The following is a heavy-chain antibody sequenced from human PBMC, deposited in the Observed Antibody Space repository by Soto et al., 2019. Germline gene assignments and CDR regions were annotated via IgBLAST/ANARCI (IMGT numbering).Heavy chain of an antibody. D-gene: IGHD3-9*01. Sequence: QVQLQQWGAGPLSPLETLSLTCGVSGGSCSGYYWAWIRQSPGKGLEWIGEINDRGSINYNPSLKSRVIISVDTSKNHYSLNLRSVTAADTAVYYCARESHDILTGPPWVWYFDLWGRGTLVTVSS. CDR3: ARESHDILTGPPWVWYFDL. CDR1: GGSCSGYY. V-gene: IGHV4-34*01. CDR2: INDRGSI. J-gene: IGHJ2*01.